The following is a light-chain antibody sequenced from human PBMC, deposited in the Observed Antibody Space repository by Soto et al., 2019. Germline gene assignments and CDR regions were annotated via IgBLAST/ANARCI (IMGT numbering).Light chain of an antibody. J-gene: IGKJ1*01. CDR2: KVS. CDR3: MQGIYWTGT. Sequence: VYSDGNTYLNWYQQRQGQSPRXXXYKVSNRDSGVPDRFSGSGSGTDCTLQISRVEAEDVAVYACMQGIYWTGTIGQGTKVDIK. V-gene: IGKV2-30*01. CDR1: VYSDGNTY.